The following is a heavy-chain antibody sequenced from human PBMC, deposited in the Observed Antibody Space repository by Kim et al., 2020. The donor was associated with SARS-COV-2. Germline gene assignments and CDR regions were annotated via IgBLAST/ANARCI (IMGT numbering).Heavy chain of an antibody. CDR1: GFTFSSYG. J-gene: IGHJ6*02. CDR2: IWYDGSNK. CDR3: AREVQGGSYYYYGMDV. Sequence: GGSLRLSCAASGFTFSSYGMHWVRQAPGKGLEWVAVIWYDGSNKYYADSVKGRFTISRDNSKNTLYLQMNSLRAEDTAVYYCAREVQGGSYYYYGMDVWGQGTTVTVSS. D-gene: IGHD1-26*01. V-gene: IGHV3-33*01.